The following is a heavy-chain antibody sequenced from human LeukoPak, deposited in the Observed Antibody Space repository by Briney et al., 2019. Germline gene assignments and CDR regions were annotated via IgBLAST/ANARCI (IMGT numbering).Heavy chain of an antibody. Sequence: GGSLRLSCAASGFTFSSYSMNWVRQAPGKGLEWVSSISSSSYIYYADSVKGRFTISRDNAKNSLYLQMNSLRAEDTAVYYCARRDSSSSAEFDYWGQGTLVTVSS. V-gene: IGHV3-21*01. CDR3: ARRDSSSSAEFDY. CDR1: GFTFSSYS. D-gene: IGHD6-6*01. CDR2: ISSSSYI. J-gene: IGHJ4*02.